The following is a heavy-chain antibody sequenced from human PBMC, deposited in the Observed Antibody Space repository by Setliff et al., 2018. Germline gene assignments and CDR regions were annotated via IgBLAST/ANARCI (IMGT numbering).Heavy chain of an antibody. CDR2: IKQDGSEK. V-gene: IGHV3-7*01. D-gene: IGHD1-1*01. Sequence: PGGSLRLSCAASGFTVSSFRMHWVRQAPVKGLEWVANIKQDGSEKYYVDSVKGRFTIARDNAQNTLYLRMDSLRAEDTAVYYCAANWCTTIDCRLPRYDFWGQGTQVTVSS. CDR1: GFTVSSFR. CDR3: AANWCTTIDCRLPRYDF. J-gene: IGHJ4*02.